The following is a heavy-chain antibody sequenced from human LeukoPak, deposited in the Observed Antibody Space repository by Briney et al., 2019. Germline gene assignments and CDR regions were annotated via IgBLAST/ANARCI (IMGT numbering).Heavy chain of an antibody. CDR3: ATIGPSIAAEGY. J-gene: IGHJ4*02. CDR2: IWHTGST. CDR1: GFSISSGYY. D-gene: IGHD6-13*01. V-gene: IGHV4-38-2*02. Sequence: SETLSLTCSVSGFSISSGYYWGWIRQPPRKGPEWIGSIWHTGSTYSNPSLESRVSVSVDTSKNQFSLKLSSVTAADTAVYYCATIGPSIAAEGYWGQGTLVTVSS.